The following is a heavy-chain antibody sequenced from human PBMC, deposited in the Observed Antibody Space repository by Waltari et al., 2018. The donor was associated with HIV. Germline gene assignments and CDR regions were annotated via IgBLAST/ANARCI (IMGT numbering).Heavy chain of an antibody. CDR2: ILYDGSKK. CDR1: GFTLSSYG. J-gene: IGHJ4*02. Sequence: QVQLLESGGGVVQPGRSLRLSCATSGFTLSSYGMHWVRQAPGKGLEWLTVILYDGSKKYYADSVKGRFTISRDNSKNTLYLQMNSLRIEDTAVYYCARKYSSSWGAPFDYWGQGTLVTVSS. CDR3: ARKYSSSWGAPFDY. V-gene: IGHV3-33*01. D-gene: IGHD6-13*01.